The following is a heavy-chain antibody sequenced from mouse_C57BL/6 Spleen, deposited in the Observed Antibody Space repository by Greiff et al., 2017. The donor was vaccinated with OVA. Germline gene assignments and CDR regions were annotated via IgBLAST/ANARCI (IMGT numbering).Heavy chain of an antibody. D-gene: IGHD2-4*01. Sequence: EVMLVESGGGLVQPKGSLKLSCAASGFSFNTYAMNWVRQAPGKGLEWVARIRSKSNNYATYYADSVKDRFTISRDDSESMLYLQMNNLKTEDTAMYYCVRPTYDYDGAWFAYWGQGTLVTVSA. CDR1: GFSFNTYA. V-gene: IGHV10-1*01. CDR3: VRPTYDYDGAWFAY. CDR2: IRSKSNNYAT. J-gene: IGHJ3*01.